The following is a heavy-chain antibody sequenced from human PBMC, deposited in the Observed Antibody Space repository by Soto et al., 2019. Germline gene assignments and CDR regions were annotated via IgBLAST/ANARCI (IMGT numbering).Heavy chain of an antibody. CDR2: IYYGGST. D-gene: IGHD6-6*01. V-gene: IGHV4-31*03. CDR3: ARGVSIRDYYYYGMDV. Sequence: SETLSLTCTVSGGSISSGGYYWSWIRQHPGKGLEWIGYIYYGGSTYYNPSLKSRVTISVDTSKNQFSLKLSSVTAADTAVYYCARGVSIRDYYYYGMDVWGQGTTVTVSS. J-gene: IGHJ6*02. CDR1: GGSISSGGYY.